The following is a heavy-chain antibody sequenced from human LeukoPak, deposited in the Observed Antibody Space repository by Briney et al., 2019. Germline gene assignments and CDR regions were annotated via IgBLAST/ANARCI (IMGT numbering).Heavy chain of an antibody. J-gene: IGHJ4*02. CDR2: INQDGSAE. Sequence: PGGSLRLSCAASGFTFSTYSMSWVRQAPGKGLDWVASINQDGSAEYYVDSVRGRFTTSRDNAKNSLYLQVNSLRVDDTAVYYCVRLFGGVTTFDYWGQGTLVTVSS. CDR1: GFTFSTYS. D-gene: IGHD4-17*01. CDR3: VRLFGGVTTFDY. V-gene: IGHV3-7*01.